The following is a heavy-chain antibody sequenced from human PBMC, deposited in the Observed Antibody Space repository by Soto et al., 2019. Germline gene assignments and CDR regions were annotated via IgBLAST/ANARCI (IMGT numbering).Heavy chain of an antibody. V-gene: IGHV4-31*03. CDR3: ARFRRGENRFDP. CDR2: IYYTGTS. D-gene: IGHD3-10*01. CDR1: PGSIFNSDHY. Sequence: QVQLRESGPGLSRPSQTLSLSCTVSPGSIFNSDHYWSWIRQFPGKGLEWIGYIYYTGTSYVNPSLKSRIDISIDTSKNQFSLKLSSVTAADTAVYYCARFRRGENRFDPWGHGIRVAVSS. J-gene: IGHJ5*02.